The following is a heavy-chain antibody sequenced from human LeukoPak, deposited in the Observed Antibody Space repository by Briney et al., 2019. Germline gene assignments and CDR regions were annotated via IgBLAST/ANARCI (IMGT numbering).Heavy chain of an antibody. CDR3: ARDRGPRTGFMVREAYDY. V-gene: IGHV3-74*01. Sequence: GGSLRLSCAASGFIFTNYFMSWVRQAPGKGLVWVSRIITDGSITNYADSVKGRFSISRDNAKNTLYLQMSSLRAEDTAVYYCARDRGPRTGFMVREAYDYWGQGTLVTVSS. J-gene: IGHJ4*02. CDR1: GFIFTNYF. CDR2: IITDGSIT. D-gene: IGHD3-10*01.